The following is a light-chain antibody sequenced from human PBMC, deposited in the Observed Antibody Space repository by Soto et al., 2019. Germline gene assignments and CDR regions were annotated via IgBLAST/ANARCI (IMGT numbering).Light chain of an antibody. Sequence: EIVLTQSPATLSLSPGERATLSCRASQSVSAYLAWYQQKPDQAPRLLIYDASNRATGIPARFSGSGSGTDFTPAISSLEPEDFAVYYCQQCSSWPPTFGGGTKVDI. CDR1: QSVSAY. V-gene: IGKV3-11*01. CDR3: QQCSSWPPT. CDR2: DAS. J-gene: IGKJ4*01.